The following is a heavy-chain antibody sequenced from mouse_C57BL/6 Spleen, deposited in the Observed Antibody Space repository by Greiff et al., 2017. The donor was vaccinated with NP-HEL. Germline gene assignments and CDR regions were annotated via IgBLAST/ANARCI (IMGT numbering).Heavy chain of an antibody. J-gene: IGHJ1*03. Sequence: EVKLVESGGGLVQPGGSLKLSCAASGFTFSDYYMYWVRQTPEKRLEWVAYISNGGGSTYYPDTVKGRFTISRDNAKNTLYLQMSRLKSEDTAMYYCARHPPRYGYFDVWGTGTTVTVSS. CDR2: ISNGGGST. V-gene: IGHV5-12*01. D-gene: IGHD6-1*01. CDR1: GFTFSDYY. CDR3: ARHPPRYGYFDV.